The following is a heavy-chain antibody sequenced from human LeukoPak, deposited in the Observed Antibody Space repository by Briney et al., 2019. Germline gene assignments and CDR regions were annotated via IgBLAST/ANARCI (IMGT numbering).Heavy chain of an antibody. V-gene: IGHV4-39*01. CDR2: IYYSGST. J-gene: IGHJ4*02. CDR1: GGSISSSSYY. Sequence: PSETLSLTCTVSGGSISSSSYYWGWIRQPPGKGLEWIGSIYYSGSTYYNPSLKSRVTISVDTSKNQFSLKLSSVTAADTAVYYCARLISDGFFDYWGQGTLVTVSS. CDR3: ARLISDGFFDY. D-gene: IGHD3-10*01.